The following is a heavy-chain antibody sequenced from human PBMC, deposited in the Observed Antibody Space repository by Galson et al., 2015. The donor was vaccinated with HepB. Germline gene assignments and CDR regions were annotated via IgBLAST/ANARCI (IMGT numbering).Heavy chain of an antibody. J-gene: IGHJ5*02. CDR2: INAGNGNT. V-gene: IGHV1-3*01. Sequence: SVKVSCKASGYTFTSYAMHWVRQAPGQRLEWMGWINAGNGNTKYSQKFLGRVTITRDTSASTAYMELSSLRSEDTAVYYCARGSSSSIIPSRKYNWFDPWGLGTLVTVSS. D-gene: IGHD6-6*01. CDR3: ARGSSSSIIPSRKYNWFDP. CDR1: GYTFTSYA.